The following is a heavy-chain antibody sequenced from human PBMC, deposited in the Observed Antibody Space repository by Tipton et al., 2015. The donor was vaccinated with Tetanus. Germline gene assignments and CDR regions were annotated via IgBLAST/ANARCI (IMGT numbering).Heavy chain of an antibody. V-gene: IGHV4-31*03. J-gene: IGHJ4*02. CDR1: GASISSGGYF. Sequence: TLSLTCTVSGASISSGGYFWNWNRQHPGKGPEWIGYTYYSGSTYYNPSLKSRVTISVNTSKNQFSLNLSSVTAADTAVYYCARANNELPKKGPFDSWGQGSLVIVSS. CDR3: ARANNELPKKGPFDS. D-gene: IGHD5-24*01. CDR2: TYYSGST.